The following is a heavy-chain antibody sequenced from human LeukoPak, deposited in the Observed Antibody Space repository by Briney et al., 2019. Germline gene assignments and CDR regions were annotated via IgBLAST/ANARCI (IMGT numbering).Heavy chain of an antibody. D-gene: IGHD3-16*02. J-gene: IGHJ4*02. Sequence: PGGSLRLSCGASGFTLSSYAMTWVRQAPGKGLEWVSGISGSGGTTYYVDSVKGRFTISRDNSKNTLYLQMNSLRAEDTAVYYCARARNTFGGVIVFDYWGQGTLVTVSS. CDR1: GFTLSSYA. V-gene: IGHV3-23*01. CDR3: ARARNTFGGVIVFDY. CDR2: ISGSGGTT.